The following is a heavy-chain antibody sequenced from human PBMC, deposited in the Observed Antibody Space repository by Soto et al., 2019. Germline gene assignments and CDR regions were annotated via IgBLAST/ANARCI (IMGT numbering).Heavy chain of an antibody. CDR1: GFTFSSYW. Sequence: EVQLVEPGGGLVQPGGSLRLSCVVSGFTFSSYWMNWVRQAPGKGLEWVANIKQDGSEKYYVDSAKGRFTISRDNAKNSLYLQMNSLSAEDTAIYYCATSRTFDYWGQGTLVTVSS. V-gene: IGHV3-7*01. CDR3: ATSRTFDY. D-gene: IGHD6-13*01. J-gene: IGHJ4*02. CDR2: IKQDGSEK.